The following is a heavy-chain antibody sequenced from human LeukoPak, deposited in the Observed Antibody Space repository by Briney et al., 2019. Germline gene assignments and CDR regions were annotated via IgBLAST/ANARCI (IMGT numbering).Heavy chain of an antibody. CDR2: IYPGDSDT. Sequence: GESLKISCKGSGYSFTNYWIGWVRQMPGKGLEWMGIIYPGDSDTRYSPSFQGQVTISVDKSISTAYLQWSSLRASDTAMYYCARLNLVVAIDYWGQGALVTVSS. CDR3: ARLNLVVAIDY. V-gene: IGHV5-51*01. D-gene: IGHD3-22*01. J-gene: IGHJ4*02. CDR1: GYSFTNYW.